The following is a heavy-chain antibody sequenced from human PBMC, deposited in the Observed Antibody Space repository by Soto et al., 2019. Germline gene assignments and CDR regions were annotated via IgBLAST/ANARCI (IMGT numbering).Heavy chain of an antibody. V-gene: IGHV4-59*01. J-gene: IGHJ4*02. Sequence: QVQLQESGPGLVKPSETLSLTCTVSGGSITGYHWSWIRQPPGKGLEWIGYTHGSGITNYNPSLRSRVTISVDPSKNHFYLQLSSVTASDTAVYYCASYIEGGGGRGYWGQGHLLTVSS. CDR3: ASYIEGGGGRGY. CDR2: THGSGIT. D-gene: IGHD1-26*01. CDR1: GGSITGYH.